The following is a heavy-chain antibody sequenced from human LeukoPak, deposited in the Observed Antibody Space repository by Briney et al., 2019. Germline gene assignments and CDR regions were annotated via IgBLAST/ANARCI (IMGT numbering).Heavy chain of an antibody. CDR2: ISGSGGST. Sequence: PGGSLRLSCAASGFTFSSYSMNWVRQAPGKGLEWFSAISGSGGSTYYADSVNGRFTISRDNSKNTLSLQMNSLRAEDTAVYYCARPLYGYDYWGQGTLVTVSS. D-gene: IGHD5-18*01. CDR1: GFTFSSYS. J-gene: IGHJ4*02. CDR3: ARPLYGYDY. V-gene: IGHV3-23*01.